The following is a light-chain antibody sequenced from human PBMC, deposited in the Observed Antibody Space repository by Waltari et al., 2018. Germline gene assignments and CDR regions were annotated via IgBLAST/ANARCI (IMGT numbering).Light chain of an antibody. V-gene: IGLV2-11*01. CDR1: SSYVGGSNY. Sequence: QSALTQPRSVSGSPGQSVTIPCTGTSSYVGGSNYVSWYQQNPGKAPKLMIYDVSKRPSGVPDRFSGSKSGNTASLTISGLQAEDDGDYYCCSYRGSFVFGTGTKVTVL. CDR2: DVS. CDR3: CSYRGSFV. J-gene: IGLJ1*01.